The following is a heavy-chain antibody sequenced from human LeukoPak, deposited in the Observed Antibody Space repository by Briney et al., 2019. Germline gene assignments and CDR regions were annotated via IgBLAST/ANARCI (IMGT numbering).Heavy chain of an antibody. V-gene: IGHV3-49*03. CDR2: IRSKAYGGTT. D-gene: IGHD6-19*01. CDR3: TRSALTPRSSGWYRGSDY. Sequence: GGSLRLPCTASGFTFGDYAMSWFRQAPGKGLEWVGFIRSKAYGGTTEYAASVKGRFTISRDDSKSIAYLQMNSLKTEDTAVYYCTRSALTPRSSGWYRGSDYWGQGTLVTVSS. J-gene: IGHJ4*02. CDR1: GFTFGDYA.